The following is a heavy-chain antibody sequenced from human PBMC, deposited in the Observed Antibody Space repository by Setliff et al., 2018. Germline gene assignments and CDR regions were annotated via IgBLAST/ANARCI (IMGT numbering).Heavy chain of an antibody. CDR1: GGTFSSYA. CDR3: ATEKFPGDWGDY. CDR2: ISAYNGNT. D-gene: IGHD2-21*01. V-gene: IGHV1-18*01. J-gene: IGHJ4*02. Sequence: ASVKVSCKASGGTFSSYAISWVRQAPGQGLEWMGWISAYNGNTNYAQKLQGRVTMTTDTSTSTAYMEVTSLRSDDTAVYYCATEKFPGDWGDYWGQGTLVTVSS.